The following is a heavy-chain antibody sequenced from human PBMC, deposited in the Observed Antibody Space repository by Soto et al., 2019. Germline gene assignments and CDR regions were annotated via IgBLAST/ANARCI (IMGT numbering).Heavy chain of an antibody. D-gene: IGHD7-27*01. CDR2: ISSSSSVI. CDR3: ARDLSWGSNWYYYMDV. V-gene: IGHV3-48*01. J-gene: IGHJ6*03. Sequence: EVQLVESGGGLVQPGGSLRLSCATSGFILSDCAMNWVRQAPGKGPEWVSYISSSSSVIDYADSVKGRFTVSRDNARNSLYLQMNSLRAEDTAVYYCARDLSWGSNWYYYMDVWGKGPRSPSP. CDR1: GFILSDCA.